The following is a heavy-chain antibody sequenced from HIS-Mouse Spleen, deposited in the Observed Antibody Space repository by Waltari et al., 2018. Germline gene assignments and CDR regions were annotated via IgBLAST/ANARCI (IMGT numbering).Heavy chain of an antibody. CDR2: IHYCGST. CDR1: GGSISSSSYY. D-gene: IGHD6-13*01. CDR3: AREIPYSSSWYDWYFDL. J-gene: IGHJ2*01. Sequence: QLQLQESGPGLVKPSETLSLTCTVSGGSISSSSYYWGWIRQPPGKGLEWIGSIHYCGSTYYNPTLKSRVTISVDTSKNQFSRKLSSVTAADTAVYYCAREIPYSSSWYDWYFDLWGRGTLVTVSS. V-gene: IGHV4-39*07.